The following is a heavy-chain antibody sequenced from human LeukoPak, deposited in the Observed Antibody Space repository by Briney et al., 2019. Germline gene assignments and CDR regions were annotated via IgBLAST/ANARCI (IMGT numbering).Heavy chain of an antibody. CDR3: AKGPYYYDSSGYYLFDY. J-gene: IGHJ4*02. D-gene: IGHD3-22*01. CDR2: ISWNSGSI. CDR1: GFTFDDYA. V-gene: IGHV3-9*01. Sequence: GGSLRLPCAASGFTFDDYAMHWVRQAPGKGLEWVSGISWNSGSIGYADSVKGRFTISRDNAKNSLYLQMNSLRAEDTALYYCAKGPYYYDSSGYYLFDYWGQGTLVTVSS.